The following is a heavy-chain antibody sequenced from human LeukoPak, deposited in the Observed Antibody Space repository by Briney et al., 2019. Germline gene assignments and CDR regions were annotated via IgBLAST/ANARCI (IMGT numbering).Heavy chain of an antibody. Sequence: GRSLRLSCAASGFTFTNAWMTWVRQAPGKGLEWVGRIKSKTDGGTTDYAAPVKGRFTISRDDSKNTLHLQMNSLKTEDIAVYYCATDKNYYDRSGCYYERYWGQGTLVTVSS. CDR3: ATDKNYYDRSGCYYERY. D-gene: IGHD3-22*01. V-gene: IGHV3-15*01. CDR2: IKSKTDGGTT. J-gene: IGHJ4*02. CDR1: GFTFTNAW.